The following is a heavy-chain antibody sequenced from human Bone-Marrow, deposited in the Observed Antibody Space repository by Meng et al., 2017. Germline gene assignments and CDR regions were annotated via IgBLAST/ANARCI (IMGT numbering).Heavy chain of an antibody. J-gene: IGHJ3*02. V-gene: IGHV3-15*01. D-gene: IGHD2-15*01. CDR3: TTGFHCSGGSCYSAGAFDI. Sequence: GGSLRLSCAASGFTFSNAWMSWVRQAPGKGLEWVGRIKSKTDGGTTDYAAPVKGRFTISRDDSKNTLYLQMNSLKTEDTAVYYCTTGFHCSGGSCYSAGAFDIWGQGTMVTGS. CDR1: GFTFSNAW. CDR2: IKSKTDGGTT.